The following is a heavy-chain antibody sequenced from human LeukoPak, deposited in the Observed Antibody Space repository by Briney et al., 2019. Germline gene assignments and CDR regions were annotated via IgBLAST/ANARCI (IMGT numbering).Heavy chain of an antibody. Sequence: GGSLRLSCAASGFTFSSYWMRWVRQAPGKGLEWVANIKQDGSEKYYVDSVKGRFTISRDNAKNSLYLQMNSLRAEDTAVYYCARDLVVIPFDYWGQGTLVTVSS. CDR1: GFTFSSYW. J-gene: IGHJ4*02. D-gene: IGHD3-22*01. CDR2: IKQDGSEK. CDR3: ARDLVVIPFDY. V-gene: IGHV3-7*01.